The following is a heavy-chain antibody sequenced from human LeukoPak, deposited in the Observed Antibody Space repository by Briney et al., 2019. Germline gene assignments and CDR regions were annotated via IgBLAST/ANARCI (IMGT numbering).Heavy chain of an antibody. J-gene: IGHJ4*02. V-gene: IGHV3-30*02. CDR3: AKDPNTAMADY. Sequence: GGSLRLSCAASGFTFSTYGMNWVRQAPGKGLEWVAFIRYDGSDKYYADSVKGRFTVSRDSSKNTLYLQMDSLRAEDTAVYYCAKDPNTAMADYWGQGTLVAVSS. CDR1: GFTFSTYG. CDR2: IRYDGSDK. D-gene: IGHD5-18*01.